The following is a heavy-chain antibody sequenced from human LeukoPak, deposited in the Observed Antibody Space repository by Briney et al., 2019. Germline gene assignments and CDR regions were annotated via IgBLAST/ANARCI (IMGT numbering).Heavy chain of an antibody. CDR1: GGSISSSSYY. CDR3: ARLQQWLPRDY. CDR2: IYYSGST. V-gene: IGHV4-39*01. Sequence: SETPSLTCTVSGGSISSSSYYWGWIRQPPGKGLEWIGSIYYSGSTYYNPSLKSRVTISVDTSKKQFSLKLSSVTAADTAVYYCARLQQWLPRDYWGQGTLVTVSS. J-gene: IGHJ4*02. D-gene: IGHD6-19*01.